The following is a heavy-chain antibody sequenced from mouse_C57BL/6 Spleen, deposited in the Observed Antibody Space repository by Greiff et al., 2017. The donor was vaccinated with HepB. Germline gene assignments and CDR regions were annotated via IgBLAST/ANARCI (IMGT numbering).Heavy chain of an antibody. CDR1: GFTFSSYG. V-gene: IGHV5-6*01. J-gene: IGHJ4*01. CDR2: ISSGGSYT. CDR3: ARQGYGYLYYYAMDY. Sequence: EVQRVESGGDLVKPGGSLKLSCAASGFTFSSYGMSWVRQTPDKRLEWVATISSGGSYTYYPDSVKGRFTISRDNAKNTLYLQMSSLKSEDTAMYYCARQGYGYLYYYAMDYWGQGTSVTVSS. D-gene: IGHD2-2*01.